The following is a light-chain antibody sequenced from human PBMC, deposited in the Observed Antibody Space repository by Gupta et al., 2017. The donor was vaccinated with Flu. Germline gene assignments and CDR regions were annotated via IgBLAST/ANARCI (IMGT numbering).Light chain of an antibody. CDR3: LHSYNNAFGV. CDR1: AEAGTSDHY. V-gene: IGLV7-46*01. J-gene: IGLJ3*02. CDR2: DTS. Sequence: VTLTCGSKAEAGTSDHYPFWFKQKPGPAPMIQNYDTSHKPSWTPVRVSGSLLGGKVAITRSGAQAEDEAYYHCLHSYNNAFGVFGGGTKLTVL.